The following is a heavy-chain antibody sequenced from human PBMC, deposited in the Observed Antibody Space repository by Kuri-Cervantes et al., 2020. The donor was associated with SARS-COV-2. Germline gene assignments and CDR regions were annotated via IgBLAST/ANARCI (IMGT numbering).Heavy chain of an antibody. CDR2: ISYDAYNK. CDR1: GFTVSSNY. D-gene: IGHD6-13*01. V-gene: IGHV3-30*18. J-gene: IGHJ4*02. CDR3: AKMWGSGAIAAAGYDY. Sequence: GGSPRLSCAASGFTVSSNYMSWVRQAPGKGLEWVAVISYDAYNKYHADSVKGRFTISRDSSKSTLYLQMNSLRTDDTAVYYCAKMWGSGAIAAAGYDYWGQGTLVTVSS.